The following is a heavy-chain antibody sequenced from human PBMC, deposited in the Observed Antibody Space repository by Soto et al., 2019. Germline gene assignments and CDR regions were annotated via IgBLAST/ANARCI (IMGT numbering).Heavy chain of an antibody. J-gene: IGHJ6*02. Sequence: SETLSLTCTVSGGSISSYYWSWIRQPAGKGLEWIGRIYTSGSTNYNPSLKSRVTMSVDTSKNQFSLKLSSVTAADTAVYYCAREGGSGSYYTDYYYFGMDVWGQGTTVTVSS. D-gene: IGHD3-10*01. V-gene: IGHV4-4*07. CDR2: IYTSGST. CDR3: AREGGSGSYYTDYYYFGMDV. CDR1: GGSISSYY.